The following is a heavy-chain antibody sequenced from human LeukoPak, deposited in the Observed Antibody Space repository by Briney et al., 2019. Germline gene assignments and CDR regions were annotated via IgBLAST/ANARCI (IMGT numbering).Heavy chain of an antibody. CDR3: AREGAGSSWQNPFDY. Sequence: GGSLRLSCAASGFTFSSNEMSWVRQAPGKGLEWISYISGGGLTMYYADSVKGRFTISRDNAKNSLFLQMNGLRAEDTAVYYCAREGAGSSWQNPFDYWGQGTLVTVSS. J-gene: IGHJ4*02. CDR1: GFTFSSNE. CDR2: ISGGGLTM. V-gene: IGHV3-48*03. D-gene: IGHD6-13*01.